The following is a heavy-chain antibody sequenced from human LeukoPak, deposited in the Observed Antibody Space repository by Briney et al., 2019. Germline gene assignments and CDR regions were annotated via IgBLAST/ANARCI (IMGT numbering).Heavy chain of an antibody. J-gene: IGHJ4*02. CDR1: LGSFSSYY. CDR3: TSSYMMGDDY. V-gene: IGHV4-59*03. CDR2: VFYSGTT. Sequence: SETLSLTCSVSLGSFSSYYWNWIRQPPGKGLEWVGYVFYSGTTNYNPSLKSRITISVDTSKNQFSLKMNSVTAADTAVYYCTSSYMMGDDYWGQGTLVTVSS. D-gene: IGHD2-21*01.